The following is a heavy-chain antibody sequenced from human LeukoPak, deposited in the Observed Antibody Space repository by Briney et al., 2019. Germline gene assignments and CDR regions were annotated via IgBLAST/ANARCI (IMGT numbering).Heavy chain of an antibody. V-gene: IGHV4-61*09. CDR1: GGSLISGIYY. CDR2: IYTSRST. D-gene: IGHD2-21*01. Sequence: SEALSHTCIDPGGSLISGIYYGSWIRHPAGKGLECIGHIYTSRSTNYNPPLKRRVTISVDTSKNQLSLKLSSVTAADTAVYYCARVAYTYYYYYVDVWGKGTTVTVSS. CDR3: ARVAYTYYYYYVDV. J-gene: IGHJ6*03.